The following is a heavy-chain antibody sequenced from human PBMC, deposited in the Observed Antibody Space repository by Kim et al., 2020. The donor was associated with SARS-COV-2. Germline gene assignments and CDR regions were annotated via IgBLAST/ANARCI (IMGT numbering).Heavy chain of an antibody. Sequence: KGRFTICRDNSKNTLYLQMNSLRAEDTAVYYCARDPPYDSSGYYYDFSAIWGQGTMVTVSS. J-gene: IGHJ3*02. V-gene: IGHV3-53*01. D-gene: IGHD3-22*01. CDR3: ARDPPYDSSGYYYDFSAI.